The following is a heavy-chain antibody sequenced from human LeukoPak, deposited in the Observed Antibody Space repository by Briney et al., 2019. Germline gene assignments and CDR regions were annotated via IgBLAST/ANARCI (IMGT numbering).Heavy chain of an antibody. CDR1: GFTFSSYG. CDR2: ISSSSSTI. J-gene: IGHJ4*02. D-gene: IGHD5-12*01. Sequence: PGRSLRLSCAASGFTFSSYGMHWVRQAPGKGLEWVSYISSSSSTIYYADSVRGRFTISRDNAKNSLYLQMNSLRAEDTAVYYCARDPTVDIVENFDYWGQGTLVTVSS. CDR3: ARDPTVDIVENFDY. V-gene: IGHV3-48*01.